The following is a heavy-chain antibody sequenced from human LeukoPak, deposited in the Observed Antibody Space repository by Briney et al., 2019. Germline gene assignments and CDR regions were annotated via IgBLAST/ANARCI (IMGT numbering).Heavy chain of an antibody. CDR3: ARRGSGSWWVFDY. D-gene: IGHD6-19*01. CDR1: GGSFSGYY. Sequence: SETLSLTCAVYGGSFSGYYWSWIRQPPGKGLEWIGEINHSGSTNYNPSLKSRVTISVDTSKNQFSLKLSSVTAADTAVYYCARRGSGSWWVFDYWGQGTLVTVSS. V-gene: IGHV4-34*01. J-gene: IGHJ4*02. CDR2: INHSGST.